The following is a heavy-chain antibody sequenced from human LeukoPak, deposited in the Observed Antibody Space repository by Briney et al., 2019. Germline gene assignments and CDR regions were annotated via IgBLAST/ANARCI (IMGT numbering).Heavy chain of an antibody. CDR3: ARGGTSFDY. CDR1: GFTFSSYS. Sequence: GGALRLSCAASGFTFSSYSTNWVRQAPGKGLEGVSSISSSSSYLYYADSVKGRLTISRDNAKNSLYLQMNSLRAEDTAVYYCARGGTSFDYWGQGTLVTVSS. J-gene: IGHJ4*02. D-gene: IGHD2-2*01. CDR2: ISSSSSYL. V-gene: IGHV3-21*01.